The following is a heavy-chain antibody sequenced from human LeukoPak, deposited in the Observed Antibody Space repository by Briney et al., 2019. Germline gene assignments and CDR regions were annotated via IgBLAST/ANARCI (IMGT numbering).Heavy chain of an antibody. J-gene: IGHJ4*02. V-gene: IGHV3-23*01. D-gene: IGHD3-3*01. CDR1: GFTFSSYA. CDR2: ISGSGGST. Sequence: GGSLRLSCAASGFTFSSYAMSWVRQAPGKGLEWVSAISGSGGSTYYADSVKGRFTISKDNSKNPLYLQMNSLRAEDTAVYYCAKANDFWSGYFDYWGQGTLVTVSS. CDR3: AKANDFWSGYFDY.